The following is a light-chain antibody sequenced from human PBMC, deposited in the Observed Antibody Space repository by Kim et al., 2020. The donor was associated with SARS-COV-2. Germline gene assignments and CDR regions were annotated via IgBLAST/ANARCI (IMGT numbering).Light chain of an antibody. CDR2: EDN. J-gene: IGLJ3*02. V-gene: IGLV6-57*03. CDR1: SGSIARNY. Sequence: KTVNLPCTRSSGSIARNYGQWYQQRPGSAPTTVIYEDNQRPSGVPDRFSGSIDSSSNSASLTISGLKTEDEADYYCQSYDSSIPWVFGGGTQLTVL. CDR3: QSYDSSIPWV.